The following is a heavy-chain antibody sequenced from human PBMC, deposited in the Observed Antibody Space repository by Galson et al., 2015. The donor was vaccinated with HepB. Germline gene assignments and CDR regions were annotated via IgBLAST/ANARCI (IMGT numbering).Heavy chain of an antibody. Sequence: SLRLSCAASGFTFSTYGMHWVRQAPGKGLEWVAFIRYDGSNKYYADSVKGRFTISRDNSKNTLYLQMNSLRAEDTAVYYCAKRATVRGVNYYYGMDVWGQGTTVTVSS. J-gene: IGHJ6*02. V-gene: IGHV3-30*02. CDR3: AKRATVRGVNYYYGMDV. CDR2: IRYDGSNK. D-gene: IGHD3-10*01. CDR1: GFTFSTYG.